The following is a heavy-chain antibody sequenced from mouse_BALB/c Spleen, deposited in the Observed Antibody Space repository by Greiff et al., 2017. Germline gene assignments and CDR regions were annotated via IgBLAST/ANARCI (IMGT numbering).Heavy chain of an antibody. CDR3: ALYGNYYAMDY. Sequence: EVQLQQSGPELVKPGASVTIPCKASGYTFTDYNMDWVKQSHGKSLEWIGDINPNNGGTIYNQKFKGKATLTVDKSSSTAYMELRSLTSEDTAVYYCALYGNYYAMDYWGQGTSVTVSS. CDR2: INPNNGGT. CDR1: GYTFTDYN. V-gene: IGHV1-18*01. D-gene: IGHD2-1*01. J-gene: IGHJ4*01.